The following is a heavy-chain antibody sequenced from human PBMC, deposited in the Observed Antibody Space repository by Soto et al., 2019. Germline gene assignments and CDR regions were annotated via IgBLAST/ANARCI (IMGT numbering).Heavy chain of an antibody. J-gene: IGHJ4*02. V-gene: IGHV3-33*01. D-gene: IGHD6-19*01. CDR2: IWYDGNNK. Sequence: LRLSCATSGFTFSTYGMHWVRQAPGKGLEWVAVIWYDGNNKYYADSVKGRFTISRDNSENTLYLQLNSLRAEDTAVYYCARDEGRFIAVAGKFVYWGQGTLVTVSS. CDR3: ARDEGRFIAVAGKFVY. CDR1: GFTFSTYG.